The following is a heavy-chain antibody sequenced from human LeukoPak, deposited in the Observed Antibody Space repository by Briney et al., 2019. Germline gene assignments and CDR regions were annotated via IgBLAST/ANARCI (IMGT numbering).Heavy chain of an antibody. D-gene: IGHD3-10*01. J-gene: IGHJ5*02. Sequence: GGSLRLSCAASGFTFSDFYMSWIRQAPGKGLEWVSYISNNGITMSYADSVKGRFTISRDNAKNSVSLQMNSLRAEDTAVYYCARIYLKQASASWGQGTLVTVSS. CDR2: ISNNGITM. V-gene: IGHV3-11*04. CDR1: GFTFSDFY. CDR3: ARIYLKQASAS.